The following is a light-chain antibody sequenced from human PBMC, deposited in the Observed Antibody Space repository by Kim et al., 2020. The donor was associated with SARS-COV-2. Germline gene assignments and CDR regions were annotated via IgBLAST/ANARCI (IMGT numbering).Light chain of an antibody. CDR2: GKN. CDR1: SLRSYY. J-gene: IGLJ3*02. Sequence: LGQTIRITSQGDSLRSYYASWYQQKPGQAPVLVIYGKNNRPSGIPDRFSGSSSGNTASLTITGAQAEDEADYYCNSRDSSGNHWVFGGGTQLTVL. CDR3: NSRDSSGNHWV. V-gene: IGLV3-19*01.